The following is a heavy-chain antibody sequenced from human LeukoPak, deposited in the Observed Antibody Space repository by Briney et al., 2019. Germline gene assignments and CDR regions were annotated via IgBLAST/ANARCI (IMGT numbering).Heavy chain of an antibody. D-gene: IGHD3-3*01. Sequence: MSGGSLRLSCAASGFTFSSYSMNWVRQAPGKGLEWVSSISSSSSYIYYADSVKGRFTISRDNAKNSLYLQMNSLRAEDTAVYYCARDASDFWSGYQTDTYLDYWGQGTLVTVSS. J-gene: IGHJ4*02. CDR1: GFTFSSYS. V-gene: IGHV3-21*01. CDR2: ISSSSSYI. CDR3: ARDASDFWSGYQTDTYLDY.